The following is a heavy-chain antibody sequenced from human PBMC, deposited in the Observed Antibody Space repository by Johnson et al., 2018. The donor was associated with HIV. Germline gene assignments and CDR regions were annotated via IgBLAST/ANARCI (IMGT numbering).Heavy chain of an antibody. CDR1: GFTFDDYG. V-gene: IGHV3-66*01. CDR3: ARACRDGYTCDVFDI. Sequence: VQLVESGGGVVRPGGSLRLSCAASGFTFDDYGMSWVRQAPGKGLEWVSVLSSGGDTYYTDSVNGRFTISRDNSKNTLYLQMNSLRAEDTAVYYCARACRDGYTCDVFDIWGQGTMVTVSS. D-gene: IGHD5-24*01. J-gene: IGHJ3*02. CDR2: LSSGGDT.